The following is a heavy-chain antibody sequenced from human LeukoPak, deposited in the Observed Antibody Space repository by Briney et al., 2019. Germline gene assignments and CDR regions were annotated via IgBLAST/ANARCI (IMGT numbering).Heavy chain of an antibody. V-gene: IGHV3-15*01. CDR3: TTDSYDYVWGSYPPYAFDI. CDR1: GFTFSNAW. J-gene: IGHJ3*02. D-gene: IGHD3-16*02. Sequence: GGSLRLSCAASGFTFSNAWMSWVRQAPGKGLEWVGRIKSKTDGGTTDYAAPVKGRFTISRDDSKNTLYLQMNSLKTEDTAVYYCTTDSYDYVWGSYPPYAFDIWGQGTMVTVSS. CDR2: IKSKTDGGTT.